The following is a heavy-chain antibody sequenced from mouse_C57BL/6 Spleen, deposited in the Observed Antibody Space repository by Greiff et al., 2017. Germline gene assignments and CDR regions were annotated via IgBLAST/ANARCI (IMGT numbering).Heavy chain of an antibody. CDR1: GYTFTSYC. D-gene: IGHD1-1*01. CDR3: HYYGRSCSWFAY. V-gene: IGHV1-50*01. J-gene: IGHJ3*01. Sequence: QVQLQQPGAELVKPGASVKLSCKASGYTFTSYCMQWVKQRPGQGLEWIGGIDPTDSYTNYNQKFKGKATLTADTSSSTAYMQLSSLTCEESAVYYCHYYGRSCSWFAYRGQGTLVTVSA. CDR2: IDPTDSYT.